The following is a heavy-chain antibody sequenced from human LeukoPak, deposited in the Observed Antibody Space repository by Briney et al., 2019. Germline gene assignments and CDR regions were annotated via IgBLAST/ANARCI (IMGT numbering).Heavy chain of an antibody. Sequence: PSETLSLTCAVYGGSFSDFSWTWIRQPPGKGLEWKGDINHSVFPNYNPSLTSRVTISVDTSKNQFSLRLNSVTAADTALYFCARGIPIVTVAAAMVTGCLDPWGQGTLVSVSS. D-gene: IGHD2-2*01. CDR1: GGSFSDFS. CDR2: INHSVFP. CDR3: ARGIPIVTVAAAMVTGCLDP. J-gene: IGHJ5*02. V-gene: IGHV4-34*01.